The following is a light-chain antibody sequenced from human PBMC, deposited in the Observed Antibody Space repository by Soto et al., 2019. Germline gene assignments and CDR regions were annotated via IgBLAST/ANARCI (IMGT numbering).Light chain of an antibody. CDR1: SGHSSYA. CDR3: SSYKYTSTLVV. Sequence: QPVLTQSPSASASLGASVKLTCTLSSGHSSYAIAWHQQQPEKGPRYLMKLNSDGSHSKGDGIPDRFSGSSSGAERYLTISSLQSDDEADYYCSSYKYTSTLVVFGGGTKLTVL. V-gene: IGLV4-69*01. J-gene: IGLJ2*01. CDR2: LNSDGSH.